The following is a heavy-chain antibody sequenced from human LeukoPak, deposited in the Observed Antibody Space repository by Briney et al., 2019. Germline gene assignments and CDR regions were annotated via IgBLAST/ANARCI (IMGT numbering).Heavy chain of an antibody. J-gene: IGHJ6*03. V-gene: IGHV3-7*01. D-gene: IGHD3-9*01. CDR2: IKQDGSEK. CDR3: ARGSTGYYLYYYYMDV. Sequence: GGSLRLSCAASGFSFISYGMHWVRQAPGKGLEWVANIKQDGSEKYYVDSVKGRFTISRDNAKNSLYLQMNSLRAEDTAVYYCARGSTGYYLYYYYMDVWGKGTTVTVSS. CDR1: GFSFISYG.